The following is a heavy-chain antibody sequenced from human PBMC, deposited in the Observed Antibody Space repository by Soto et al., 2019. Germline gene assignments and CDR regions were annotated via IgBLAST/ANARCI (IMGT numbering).Heavy chain of an antibody. CDR3: ARGNDYGDYFDY. CDR1: GGSFSGYY. CDR2: INHSGST. V-gene: IGHV4-34*01. D-gene: IGHD4-17*01. J-gene: IGHJ4*02. Sequence: QVQLQQWGAGLLKPSETLSLTCAVYGGSFSGYYWSWIRQPPGKGLEWIGEINHSGSTNYNPSLKRRVTISVDTSKNQFSLKLSSVTAADTAVYYCARGNDYGDYFDYWGQGTLVTVSS.